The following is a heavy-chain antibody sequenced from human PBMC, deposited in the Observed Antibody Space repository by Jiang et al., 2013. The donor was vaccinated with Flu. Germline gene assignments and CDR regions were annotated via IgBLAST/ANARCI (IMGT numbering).Heavy chain of an antibody. CDR3: AHRPSMKAYLSYRYCSGGSCYGEYFQH. Sequence: KPTQTLTLTCTFSGFSLSTSGVGVGWIRQPPGKALEWLALIYWNDDKRYSPSLKSRLTITKDTSKNQVVLTMTNMDPVDTATYYCAHRPSMKAYLSYRYCSGGSCYGEYFQHWARAPWSPSPQ. CDR1: GFSLSTSGVG. V-gene: IGHV2-5*01. J-gene: IGHJ1*01. CDR2: IYWNDDK. D-gene: IGHD2-15*01.